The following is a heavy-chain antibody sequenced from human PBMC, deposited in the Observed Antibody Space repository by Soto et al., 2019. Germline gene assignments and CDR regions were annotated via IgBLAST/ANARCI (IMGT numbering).Heavy chain of an antibody. CDR2: IYSGGST. CDR3: ARFVRSCSATTCSTRADV. Sequence: PSETLSLTCTVSGGFVNSDTHSWSWIRQTPGKRLEWIGFIYSGGSTKNPSLRSRVTMSVDTSKNQFSLKLRSVIVADTAVYHCARFVRSCSATTCSTRADVWGQGITVTDSS. V-gene: IGHV4-61*01. CDR1: GGFVNSDTHS. D-gene: IGHD2-2*01. J-gene: IGHJ6*02.